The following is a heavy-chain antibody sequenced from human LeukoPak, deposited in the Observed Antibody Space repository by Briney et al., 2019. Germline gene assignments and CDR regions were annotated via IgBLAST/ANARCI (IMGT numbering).Heavy chain of an antibody. Sequence: SETLSLTCTVSGGSISFSTYYWGWIRQPPGKGLEWIGSIYYSGSTYYNPSLKSRVSISVDTSKNQFPLKLSSVTAADTAVYYCARQGDSSGYYLFDYWGQGTLVTVSS. V-gene: IGHV4-39*01. CDR2: IYYSGST. CDR1: GGSISFSTYY. D-gene: IGHD3-22*01. CDR3: ARQGDSSGYYLFDY. J-gene: IGHJ4*02.